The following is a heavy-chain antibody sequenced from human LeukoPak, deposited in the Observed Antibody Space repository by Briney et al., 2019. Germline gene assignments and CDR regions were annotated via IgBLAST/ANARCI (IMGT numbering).Heavy chain of an antibody. CDR3: AREGGYYYGSLQH. CDR1: GDSVSSNSAA. D-gene: IGHD3-10*01. CDR2: TYYRSKWYN. Sequence: SQTLSLTCVISGDSVSSNSAAWNWIRQSPSIGLEWLGRTYYRSKWYNDYAVSVKSRITINPDTSKNQFSLQVNPVTPEDTAVYYCAREGGYYYGSLQHWGQGTLVIVSS. V-gene: IGHV6-1*01. J-gene: IGHJ1*01.